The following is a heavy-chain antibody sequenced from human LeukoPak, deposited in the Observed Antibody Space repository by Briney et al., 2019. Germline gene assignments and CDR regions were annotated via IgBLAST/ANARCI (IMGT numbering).Heavy chain of an antibody. CDR2: IRYDGSNK. CDR3: ARSGSGSYYKDPFDY. J-gene: IGHJ4*02. CDR1: GFTFSSYG. D-gene: IGHD3-10*01. Sequence: GGSLRLSCAASGFTFSSYGMHWVRQAPGKGLEWVAVIRYDGSNKYYADSVKGRFTISRDNSKNTLYLQMNSLRAEDTAVYYCARSGSGSYYKDPFDYWGQGTLVTVSS. V-gene: IGHV3-33*01.